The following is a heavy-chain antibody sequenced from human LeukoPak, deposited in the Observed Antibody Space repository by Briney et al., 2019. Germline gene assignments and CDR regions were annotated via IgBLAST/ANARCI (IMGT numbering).Heavy chain of an antibody. D-gene: IGHD1-26*01. CDR3: ARVGGNYPIN. Sequence: EASVKVSCKASGYTFTSNYMLCVRQAPGQGLEWMGIINPSGGSTSYAQKFQGRVTMTRDTSTSTVYMELSSLSSEDTAVYYCARVGGNYPINWGQGSLVTVSA. CDR2: INPSGGST. J-gene: IGHJ4*02. CDR1: GYTFTSNY. V-gene: IGHV1-46*01.